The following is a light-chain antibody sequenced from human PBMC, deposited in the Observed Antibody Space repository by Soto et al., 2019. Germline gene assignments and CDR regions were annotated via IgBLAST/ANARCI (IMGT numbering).Light chain of an antibody. Sequence: EIVLTQSPGTLSLSPGERATLSCRASQSVSSSYLAWYQQKPGQAPRLLIYGASSRATGIPDRFSGSGSGTEFTLTISSLQSEDFAVYYCQQYNNWPITFGQGTRLENK. V-gene: IGKV3-20*01. CDR1: QSVSSSY. CDR3: QQYNNWPIT. CDR2: GAS. J-gene: IGKJ5*01.